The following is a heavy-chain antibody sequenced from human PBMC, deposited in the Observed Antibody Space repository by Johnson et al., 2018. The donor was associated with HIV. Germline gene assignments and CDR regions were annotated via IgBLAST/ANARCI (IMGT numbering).Heavy chain of an antibody. CDR1: GFTFNSYG. CDR2: IQYDE. J-gene: IGHJ3*02. CDR3: ARAISPRYGGNSQEAFDI. V-gene: IGHV3-30*02. Sequence: QMLLVESGGGVVQPGGSLRLSCAASGFTFNSYGMDWVRQAPGKGLEWVAFIQYDEYYADSVRGRFTISRDNLKSTLYLQMNSLRPEDTAVYYCARAISPRYGGNSQEAFDIWGQGTMVTVSS. D-gene: IGHD4-23*01.